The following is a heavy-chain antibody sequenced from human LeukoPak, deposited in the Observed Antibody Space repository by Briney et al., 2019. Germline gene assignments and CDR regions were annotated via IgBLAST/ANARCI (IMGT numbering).Heavy chain of an antibody. Sequence: ASVKVSCKASGYTFTSYDINWLRQATGQGLEWMGWMNPNSGNTGYAQKFQGRVTMTRNTSISTAYMELSSLRSEDTAVYYCASFLDYYGSGSYHFDYWGQGTLVTVSS. CDR1: GYTFTSYD. D-gene: IGHD3-10*01. V-gene: IGHV1-8*01. CDR3: ASFLDYYGSGSYHFDY. CDR2: MNPNSGNT. J-gene: IGHJ4*02.